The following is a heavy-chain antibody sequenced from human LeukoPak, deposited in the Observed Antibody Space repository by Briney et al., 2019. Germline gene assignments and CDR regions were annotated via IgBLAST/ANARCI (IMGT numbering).Heavy chain of an antibody. CDR3: ARGSNWFYYYYTMDV. CDR1: GFTFSSYP. J-gene: IGHJ6*02. D-gene: IGHD6-13*01. CDR2: INNYGDST. Sequence: GGSLRLSCSASGFTFSSYPMHWVRQAPGKGLEYVSAINNYGDSTYYADSVKGRFTISRDNSKNTLYLQMNSLRPEDTAVYYCARGSNWFYYYYTMDVWGQGTTVTVSS. V-gene: IGHV3-64*04.